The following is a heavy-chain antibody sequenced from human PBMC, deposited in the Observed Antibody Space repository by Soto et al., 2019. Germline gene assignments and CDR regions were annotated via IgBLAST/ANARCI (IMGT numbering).Heavy chain of an antibody. D-gene: IGHD6-13*01. J-gene: IGHJ6*02. CDR2: IYTSGST. CDR1: GGSIRSYY. Sequence: PSETLSLTCTVSGGSIRSYYWSWIRQPAGKGLEWIGRIYTSGSTNYNPSLKSRVTMSVDTSKNQFSLKLSSVTAADTAVYYCARGRGGLAAAGTGDYYYYYGMDVWGQGTTVT. CDR3: ARGRGGLAAAGTGDYYYYYGMDV. V-gene: IGHV4-4*07.